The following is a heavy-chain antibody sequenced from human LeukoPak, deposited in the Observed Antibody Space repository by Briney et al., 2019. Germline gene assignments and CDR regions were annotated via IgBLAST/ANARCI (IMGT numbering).Heavy chain of an antibody. Sequence: NPSETLSLTCTVSGGPINRGNFYWGWVPQPPGEGVGWNGNIYYGGSTYYNSSLKSRVIISVDTSKNQFSLKLISVTAADTAVYYCARAPPKNGFDIWGEGTMVTVSS. CDR3: ARAPPKNGFDI. CDR2: IYYGGST. J-gene: IGHJ3*02. V-gene: IGHV4-39*01. CDR1: GGPINRGNFY.